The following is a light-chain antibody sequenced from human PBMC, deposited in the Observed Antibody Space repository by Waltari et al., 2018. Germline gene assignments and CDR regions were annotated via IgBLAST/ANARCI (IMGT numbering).Light chain of an antibody. Sequence: GMTQTPLSLPVTPGEPASNTCRSSQSLLHSNGYTYLFWYLQKPGQSPQLLIYLGSNRASGVPDRFSGSGSGTDFTLKISRVEAEDVGVYYCLQDIQLPLTFGGGTKVEIK. CDR3: LQDIQLPLT. J-gene: IGKJ4*01. CDR2: LGS. V-gene: IGKV2-28*01. CDR1: QSLLHSNGYTY.